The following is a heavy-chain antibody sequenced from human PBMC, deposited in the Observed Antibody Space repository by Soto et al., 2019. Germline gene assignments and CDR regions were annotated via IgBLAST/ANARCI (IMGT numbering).Heavy chain of an antibody. V-gene: IGHV3-7*01. J-gene: IGHJ3*02. CDR1: GLTFSSYW. Sequence: PRVSLGLSFAASGLTFSSYWMSWVRQAPGKGLEWVANIKQDGSEKYYVDSVKGRFTISRDNAKNSLYLQMTSLRAEDTAVYYCARGLCRSCWYCPCEAFDIWGQGTMVTVSS. CDR3: ARGLCRSCWYCPCEAFDI. D-gene: IGHD6-19*01. CDR2: IKQDGSEK.